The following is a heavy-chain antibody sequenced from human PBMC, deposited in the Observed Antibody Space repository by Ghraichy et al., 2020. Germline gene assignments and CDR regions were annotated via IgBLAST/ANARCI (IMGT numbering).Heavy chain of an antibody. D-gene: IGHD1-26*01. CDR3: ARVWLGRRQDAFDI. J-gene: IGHJ3*02. CDR1: GGSFSGYY. CDR2: INHSGST. Sequence: SETLSLTCAVYGGSFSGYYWSWIRQPPGKGLEWIGEINHSGSTNYNPSLKSRVTISVDTSKNQFSLKLSSVTAADTAVYYCARVWLGRRQDAFDIWGQGTMVTVSS. V-gene: IGHV4-34*01.